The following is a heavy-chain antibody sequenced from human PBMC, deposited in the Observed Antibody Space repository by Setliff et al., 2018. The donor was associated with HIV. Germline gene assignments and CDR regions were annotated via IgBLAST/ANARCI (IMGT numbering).Heavy chain of an antibody. Sequence: ASVKVSCKASGYTSDNYDFSWVRQAPGQGLEWMGWISTFNGGTNSAQKFRDRVTLTTDTSTATAYMELKSLKSNDTAVYYCARGGGYRGYDGTLDYWGQGTLVTVSS. V-gene: IGHV1-18*01. J-gene: IGHJ4*02. CDR3: ARGGGYRGYDGTLDY. D-gene: IGHD5-12*01. CDR1: GYTSDNYD. CDR2: ISTFNGGT.